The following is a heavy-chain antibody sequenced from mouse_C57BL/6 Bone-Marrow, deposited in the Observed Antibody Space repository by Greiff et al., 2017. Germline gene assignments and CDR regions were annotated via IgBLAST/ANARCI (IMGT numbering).Heavy chain of an antibody. CDR1: GFTFSDAW. V-gene: IGHV6-6*01. CDR3: TRPLIDPFAY. CDR2: IRNKANNHAT. Sequence: EVKVEESGGGLVQPGGSMKLSCAASGFTFSDAWMDWVRQSPEKGLEWVAEIRNKANNHATYYAESVQGRFTISRDDSKSSVYLQMSSVRAEDTGIYYCTRPLIDPFAYWGQGTLVTVSA. J-gene: IGHJ3*01.